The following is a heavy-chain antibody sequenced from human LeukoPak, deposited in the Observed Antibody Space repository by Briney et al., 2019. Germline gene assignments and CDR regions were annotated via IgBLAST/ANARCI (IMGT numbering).Heavy chain of an antibody. CDR2: IYPGDSGP. D-gene: IGHD1-26*01. CDR1: GYSFTSYC. J-gene: IGHJ3*01. CDR3: GMSGDRVPLQDDVFDV. V-gene: IGHV5-51*01. Sequence: GESLKISCKVSGYSFTSYCIGWVRRMPGKGLEWMGIIYPGDSGPTYSPSFQGQVTISVAKSITTAYLQWSSMQASDAAMYYCGMSGDRVPLQDDVFDVWGQGTMVTVST.